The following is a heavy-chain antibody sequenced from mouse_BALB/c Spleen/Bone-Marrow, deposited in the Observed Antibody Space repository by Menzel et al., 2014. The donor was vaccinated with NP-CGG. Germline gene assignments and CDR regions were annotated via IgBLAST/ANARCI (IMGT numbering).Heavy chain of an antibody. J-gene: IGHJ2*01. CDR2: IWAGGST. Sequence: VKLMESGPGLVAPSQSLSITCTVSGFSLTSYGVHWVRPPPGKGLEWLGVIWAGGSTNYNSALMSRLSISKDNSKSQVFLKMNSLQTDDTAMYYCARDNYGSRVFDYWGQGTTLTVSS. CDR3: ARDNYGSRVFDY. CDR1: GFSLTSYG. D-gene: IGHD1-1*01. V-gene: IGHV2-9*02.